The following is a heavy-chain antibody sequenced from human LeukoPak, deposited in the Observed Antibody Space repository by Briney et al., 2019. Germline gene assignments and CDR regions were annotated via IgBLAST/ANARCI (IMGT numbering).Heavy chain of an antibody. CDR1: GGSISSSNW. CDR3: ARHDYGVSTSGLNY. Sequence: SETLSLTCAVSGGSISSSNWWSWVRQPPGKGLEWIGEISHSGDTNYNPSLKSRVTISVDKSKNQFSLKLNSLTAADTAVYYCARHDYGVSTSGLNYWGQGTLVTVSS. CDR2: ISHSGDT. D-gene: IGHD4-17*01. J-gene: IGHJ4*02. V-gene: IGHV4-4*02.